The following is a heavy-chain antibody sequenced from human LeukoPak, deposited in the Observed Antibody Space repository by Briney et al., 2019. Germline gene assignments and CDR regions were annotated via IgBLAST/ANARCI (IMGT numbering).Heavy chain of an antibody. J-gene: IGHJ4*02. V-gene: IGHV3-9*01. CDR2: VTWNSDNI. CDR1: GFTFSSYW. CDR3: VKESEDSSGWATRYYFDY. D-gene: IGHD6-19*01. Sequence: PGGSLRLSCAASGFTFSSYWVSWVRQAPGKGLEWVAGVTWNSDNIDYAESVRGRFTISRDNAKNSLYLEMNSLRLEDTALYYCVKESEDSSGWATRYYFDYWGQGSLVTVSS.